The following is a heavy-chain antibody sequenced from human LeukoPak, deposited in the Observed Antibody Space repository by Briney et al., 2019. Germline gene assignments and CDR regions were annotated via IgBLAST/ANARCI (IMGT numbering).Heavy chain of an antibody. V-gene: IGHV3-21*01. Sequence: PGGSLRLSCAASGFTFSNAWMNWVRQAPGKGLEWVSSISSSSSYIYYADSVKGRFTISRDNAKNSLYLQMNSLRAEGTAVYYCARDSGELLYDYYYYGMDVWGQGTTVTVSS. CDR2: ISSSSSYI. D-gene: IGHD1-26*01. J-gene: IGHJ6*02. CDR3: ARDSGELLYDYYYYGMDV. CDR1: GFTFSNAW.